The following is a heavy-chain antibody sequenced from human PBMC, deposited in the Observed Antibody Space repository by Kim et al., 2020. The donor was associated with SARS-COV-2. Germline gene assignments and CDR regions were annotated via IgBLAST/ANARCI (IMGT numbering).Heavy chain of an antibody. D-gene: IGHD6-13*01. CDR2: ISAYNGNT. CDR1: GYTFTSYG. Sequence: ASVKVSCKASGYTFTSYGISWVRQAPGQGLEWMGWISAYNGNTNYAQKLQGRVTMTTDTSTSTAYMELRSLRYDDTAVYYCARDSRIAAAGTRVGGYWGQGTLVTVSS. V-gene: IGHV1-18*01. J-gene: IGHJ4*02. CDR3: ARDSRIAAAGTRVGGY.